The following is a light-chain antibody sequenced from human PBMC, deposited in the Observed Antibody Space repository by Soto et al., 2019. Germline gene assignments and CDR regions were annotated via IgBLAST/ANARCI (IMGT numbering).Light chain of an antibody. V-gene: IGLV2-11*01. CDR2: DVS. CDR3: CSYAGSYYV. Sequence: QSALTQPRSVSGSPGQSVTISCTGNSSDVGGYNYVSWYQQHPGKAPKLMIYDVSKRPSGVPDRFSGAKSGNTASLTISGLQAEDEADYCCCSYAGSYYVFGTGIKLTVL. CDR1: SSDVGGYNY. J-gene: IGLJ1*01.